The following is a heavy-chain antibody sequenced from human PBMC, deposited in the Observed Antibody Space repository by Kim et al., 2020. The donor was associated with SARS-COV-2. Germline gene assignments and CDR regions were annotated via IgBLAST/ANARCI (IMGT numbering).Heavy chain of an antibody. CDR1: GGSFSGYY. J-gene: IGHJ4*02. V-gene: IGHV4-34*01. CDR3: ARYYDILTGYPSRGVDY. D-gene: IGHD3-9*01. CDR2: INHSGST. Sequence: SETLSLTCAVYGGSFSGYYWSWIRQPPGKGLEWIGEINHSGSTNYNPSLKSRVTISVDTSKNQFSLKLSSVTAADTAVYYCARYYDILTGYPSRGVDYWGQGTLVTVSS.